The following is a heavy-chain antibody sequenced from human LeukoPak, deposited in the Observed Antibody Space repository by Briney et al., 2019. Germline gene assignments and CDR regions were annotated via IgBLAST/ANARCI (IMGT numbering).Heavy chain of an antibody. V-gene: IGHV3-21*01. CDR3: AREDFGVVTVYYGMDV. CDR2: ISSSSSYI. Sequence: GGSLRLSCAASGFTFSSYAMSWVRQAPGKGLEWVSSISSSSSYIYYADSVKGRFTISRDNAKNSLYLQMNSLRAEDTAVYYCAREDFGVVTVYYGMDVWGQGTTVTVSS. CDR1: GFTFSSYA. J-gene: IGHJ6*02. D-gene: IGHD3-3*01.